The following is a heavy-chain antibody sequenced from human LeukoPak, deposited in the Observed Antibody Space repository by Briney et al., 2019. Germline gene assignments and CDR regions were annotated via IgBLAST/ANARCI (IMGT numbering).Heavy chain of an antibody. Sequence: GASVKVSCKASGGTFSSYAISWVRQAPGQGLEWMGGIIPIFGTANYAQKFQGRVTITADESTSTAYMELSSLRSEETAVYYCTSHTISLARRDGYSTFDYWGQGTLVTVSS. CDR1: GGTFSSYA. J-gene: IGHJ4*02. D-gene: IGHD5-24*01. V-gene: IGHV1-69*13. CDR3: TSHTISLARRDGYSTFDY. CDR2: IIPIFGTA.